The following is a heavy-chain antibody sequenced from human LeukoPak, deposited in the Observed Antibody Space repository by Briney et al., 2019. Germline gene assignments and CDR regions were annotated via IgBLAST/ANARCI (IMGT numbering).Heavy chain of an antibody. V-gene: IGHV1-2*02. J-gene: IGHJ6*03. Sequence: ASVKVSCKASAYTFTGYYMNWGRHAPGQGLEWMGWINPNSGGTNYAQKFQGRVTMTRDTSISTAYMELSRLRSDDTAVYYCARDCPSYYSGYDWGYYYYYYMDVWGKGTTVTVSS. CDR2: INPNSGGT. D-gene: IGHD5-12*01. CDR3: ARDCPSYYSGYDWGYYYYYYMDV. CDR1: AYTFTGYY.